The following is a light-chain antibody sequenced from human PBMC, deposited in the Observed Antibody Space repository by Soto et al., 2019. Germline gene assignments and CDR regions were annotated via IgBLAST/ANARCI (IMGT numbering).Light chain of an antibody. J-gene: IGKJ2*01. Sequence: EIVMTQSPATLSVSPGERATLSCRASQSVSSNLAWYQQKPGQAPRLLIYGASTRATGIPARFSGSGSGTEFSLIISSLQSEDFAVYYCQQHNNWPPYTFGQGTKLEIK. V-gene: IGKV3-15*01. CDR3: QQHNNWPPYT. CDR1: QSVSSN. CDR2: GAS.